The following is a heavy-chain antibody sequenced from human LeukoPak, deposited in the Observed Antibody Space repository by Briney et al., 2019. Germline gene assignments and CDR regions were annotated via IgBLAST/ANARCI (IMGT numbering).Heavy chain of an antibody. CDR1: GFTFSSYS. V-gene: IGHV3-53*01. CDR2: IYSGSST. CDR3: ARSSGWYFDY. Sequence: GGSLRLSCAASGFTFSSYSMSWVRQAPGKGLEWVSVIYSGSSTYYADSVKGRFTISRDNSKNTLYLQMNSLRAEDTAVYYCARSSGWYFDYWGQGTLVTVSS. D-gene: IGHD3-3*01. J-gene: IGHJ4*02.